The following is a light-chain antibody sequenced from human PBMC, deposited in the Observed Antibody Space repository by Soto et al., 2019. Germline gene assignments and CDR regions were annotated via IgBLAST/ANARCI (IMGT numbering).Light chain of an antibody. V-gene: IGKV3D-20*01. CDR1: QSVSSSY. CDR2: DAS. J-gene: IGKJ1*01. CDR3: QQYGSSPRT. Sequence: EIVLTQSPGTLTLSPVERATLSCGASQSVSSSYLAWYQQKPGLAPRLLIYDASSRATGIPDRFSGSGSGTDFTLTISRLEPEDFAVYYCQQYGSSPRTFGQGTKVDNK.